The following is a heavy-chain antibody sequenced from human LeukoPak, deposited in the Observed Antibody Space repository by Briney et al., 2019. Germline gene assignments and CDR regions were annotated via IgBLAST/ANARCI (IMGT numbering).Heavy chain of an antibody. CDR1: GYTFTSYY. D-gene: IGHD3-22*01. J-gene: IGHJ4*02. Sequence: ASVKVSCKASGYTFTSYYMHWVRQAPGQGLEWMGIINPSGGSTSYAQKFQGRVTMTRDTSTSTVYMELSSLRSEDTAVYYCARGPPREYYDSSGYXXXWGDYWGQGTLVTVSS. CDR2: INPSGGST. CDR3: ARGPPREYYDSSGYXXXWGDY. V-gene: IGHV1-46*01.